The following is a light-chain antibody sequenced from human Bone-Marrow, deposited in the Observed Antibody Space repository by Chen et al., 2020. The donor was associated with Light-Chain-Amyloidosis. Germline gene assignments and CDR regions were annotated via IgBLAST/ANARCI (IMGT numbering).Light chain of an antibody. CDR2: DDS. J-gene: IGLJ3*02. CDR3: QVWDRSSDRPG. V-gene: IGLV3-21*02. CDR1: NIGSTS. Sequence: SYVLTQPSSVSVAPGQTATIACGGNNIGSTSVHWYKQTPGQAPLLVVYDDSDRPSGIPERLSGSNSGNTATLTISRVEAGDEADYYCQVWDRSSDRPGFGGGTKLTVL.